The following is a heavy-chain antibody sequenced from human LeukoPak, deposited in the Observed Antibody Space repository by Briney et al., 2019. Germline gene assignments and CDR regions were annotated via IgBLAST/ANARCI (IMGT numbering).Heavy chain of an antibody. CDR1: GFTFSSYG. CDR2: ISYDGSNK. Sequence: PGGSLRLSCAASGFTFSSYGMHWVRQAPGKGLEWVAVISYDGSNKYYADSVKGRFTISRDNSKNTLYLQMNSLRAEDTAVYYCAKAGSWYWFDPWGQGTLVTVSS. V-gene: IGHV3-30*18. D-gene: IGHD6-13*01. J-gene: IGHJ5*02. CDR3: AKAGSWYWFDP.